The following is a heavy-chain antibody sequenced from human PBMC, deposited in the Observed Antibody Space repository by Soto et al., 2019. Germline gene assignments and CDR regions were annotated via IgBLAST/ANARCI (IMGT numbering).Heavy chain of an antibody. D-gene: IGHD3-10*01. Sequence: SETLSLTCGVSGGSIISGGYSWSWIRQPPGKGLEWIGYIYHSGSTYYNPSLKSRVTISVDRSKNQFSLKLSSVTAADTAVYYCARDSGWFDPWGQGTLVTVS. CDR3: ARDSGWFDP. CDR1: GGSIISGGYS. J-gene: IGHJ5*02. CDR2: IYHSGST. V-gene: IGHV4-30-2*01.